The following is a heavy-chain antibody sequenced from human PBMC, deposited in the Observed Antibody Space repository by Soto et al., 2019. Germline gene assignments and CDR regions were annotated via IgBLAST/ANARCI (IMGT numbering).Heavy chain of an antibody. J-gene: IGHJ4*02. CDR1: GGSISSYY. V-gene: IGHV4-59*01. D-gene: IGHD3-16*01. CDR3: ARRYGGNFDY. CDR2: IYYSGST. Sequence: SETLSLTCTVSGGSISSYYWSWIRQPPGKGLEWIGYIYYSGSTNYNPSLKSRVTISVDTSKNQFSLKLSSVTAEDTAVYYCARRYGGNFDYWGQGTLVTVS.